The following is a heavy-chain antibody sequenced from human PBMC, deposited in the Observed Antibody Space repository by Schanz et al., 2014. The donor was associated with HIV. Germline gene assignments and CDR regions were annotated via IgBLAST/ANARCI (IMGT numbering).Heavy chain of an antibody. CDR2: INWNGDTT. J-gene: IGHJ4*02. Sequence: EVQLLEFGGGLVRPGESLRLSCLASGFTFNNYAMSWVRQAPGKGLEWVAVINWNGDTTYYADSVKGRFTISRDNAKNTLYLQMNSLRDEDTAVYYCARWDSSSSGPPFDSWGQGTLVTVSS. D-gene: IGHD6-6*01. V-gene: IGHV3-23*01. CDR1: GFTFNNYA. CDR3: ARWDSSSSGPPFDS.